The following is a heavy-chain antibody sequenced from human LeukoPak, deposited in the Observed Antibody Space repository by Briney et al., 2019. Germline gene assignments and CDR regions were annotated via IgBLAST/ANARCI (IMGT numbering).Heavy chain of an antibody. J-gene: IGHJ4*02. CDR1: GCTFSSYA. D-gene: IGHD4-17*01. CDR2: ISGSGGST. Sequence: GGSLRLSCAASGCTFSSYAMSWVRQAPGKGLEWVSAISGSGGSTYYADSVKGRFTISRDNSKNTLYLQMNSLRAEDRAVYYCAKDVSRVDGDFLNWYFDYWGQGTLVTVSS. CDR3: AKDVSRVDGDFLNWYFDY. V-gene: IGHV3-23*01.